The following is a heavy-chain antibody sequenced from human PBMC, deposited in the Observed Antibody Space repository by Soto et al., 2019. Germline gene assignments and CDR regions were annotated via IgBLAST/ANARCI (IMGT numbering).Heavy chain of an antibody. V-gene: IGHV3-53*01. CDR2: IYSGGST. CDR3: ATGVAVTHGPVRRDY. Sequence: GGSLRLACAASGFTVSSNYMSWVRQAPGKGLEWVSVIYSGGSTYYADSVKGRFTISRDNAKNTLYLQMNSLRAEDTAVYYCATGVAVTHGPVRRDYWGQGTLVTVSS. J-gene: IGHJ4*02. CDR1: GFTVSSNY. D-gene: IGHD2-21*02.